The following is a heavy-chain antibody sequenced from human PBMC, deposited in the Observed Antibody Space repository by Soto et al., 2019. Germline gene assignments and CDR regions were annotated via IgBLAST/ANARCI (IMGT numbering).Heavy chain of an antibody. V-gene: IGHV1-69*04. J-gene: IGHJ4*02. CDR2: IIPILGIA. CDR1: GGTFSSYT. Sequence: QVQLVQSGAMVKKPGSSVKVSCKASGGTFSSYTISWVRQAPRQGLEWMGRIIPILGIANYAQKFQGRVTITADKSTSTAYMELSSLRSEDTAVYYCARGLGATQRFDYWGQGTLVTVSS. CDR3: ARGLGATQRFDY. D-gene: IGHD1-26*01.